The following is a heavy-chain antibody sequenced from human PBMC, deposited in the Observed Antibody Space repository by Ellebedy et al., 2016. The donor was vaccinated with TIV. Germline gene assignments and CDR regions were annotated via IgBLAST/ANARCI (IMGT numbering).Heavy chain of an antibody. CDR3: AKGALWFGEIDAFDV. V-gene: IGHV3-23*01. D-gene: IGHD3-10*01. J-gene: IGHJ3*01. Sequence: GGSLRLSXAASGFTFSSYAMSWVRQAPGKGLEWLSTISDSTYTTYYADFVRGRFTISRDNSKNTLYLHMSSLRVEDTAVYYCAKGALWFGEIDAFDVWGQGTMVTVSS. CDR1: GFTFSSYA. CDR2: ISDSTYTT.